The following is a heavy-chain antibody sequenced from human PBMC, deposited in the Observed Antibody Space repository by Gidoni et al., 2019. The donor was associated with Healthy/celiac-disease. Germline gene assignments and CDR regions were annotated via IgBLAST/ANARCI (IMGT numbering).Heavy chain of an antibody. CDR1: GFIFSSYA. CDR3: ARGPAYSSGWSSEYFQH. Sequence: QVQLVESGGGVVQPGRSLRLSCAASGFIFSSYAMHWLRQDPAKGLEWVAVISYDGSNKYYADSVKGRFTISRDNSKNTLYLQMNSLRAEDTAVYYCARGPAYSSGWSSEYFQHWGQGTLVTVSS. J-gene: IGHJ1*01. D-gene: IGHD6-19*01. CDR2: ISYDGSNK. V-gene: IGHV3-30-3*01.